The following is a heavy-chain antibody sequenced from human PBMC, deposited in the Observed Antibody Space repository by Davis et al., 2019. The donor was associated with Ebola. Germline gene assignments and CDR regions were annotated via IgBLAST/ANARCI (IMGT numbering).Heavy chain of an antibody. CDR3: ARDKGYSSSWPLPFDY. J-gene: IGHJ4*02. V-gene: IGHV3-21*01. Sequence: GGSLRLSCAASGFTWVRQAPGKGLEWVSSISSSSSYIYYADSVKGRFTISRDNAKNSLYLQMNSLRAEDTAVYYCARDKGYSSSWPLPFDYWGQGTLVTVSS. CDR1: GFT. CDR2: ISSSSSYI. D-gene: IGHD6-13*01.